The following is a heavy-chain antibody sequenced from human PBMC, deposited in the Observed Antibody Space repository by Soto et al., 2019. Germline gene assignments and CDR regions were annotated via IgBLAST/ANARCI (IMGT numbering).Heavy chain of an antibody. CDR2: INSDGSST. CDR1: GFTFSSYW. D-gene: IGHD2-2*01. V-gene: IGHV3-74*01. Sequence: GGSLRLSCAASGFTFSSYWMHWVHQAPGKGLVWVSRINSDGSSTSYADSVKGRFTISRDNAKNTLYLQMNSLRAEDTAVYYCARDRLVVPAAPTYYYYYYMDVWGKGTTVTVSS. CDR3: ARDRLVVPAAPTYYYYYYMDV. J-gene: IGHJ6*03.